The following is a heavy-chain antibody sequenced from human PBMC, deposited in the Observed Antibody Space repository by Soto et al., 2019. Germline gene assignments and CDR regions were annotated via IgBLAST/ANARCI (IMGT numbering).Heavy chain of an antibody. V-gene: IGHV3-30*18. D-gene: IGHD4-17*01. J-gene: IGHJ4*02. CDR3: AKDTGSGDYEVPTESFDY. Sequence: GGSLRLSCAASGFTFSSYVMHWVRQAPGKGLEWVAVISYDGSNKYYADSVKGRFTISRDNSKNTLYLQMNSLRAEDTAVYYSAKDTGSGDYEVPTESFDYWCQGT. CDR2: ISYDGSNK. CDR1: GFTFSSYV.